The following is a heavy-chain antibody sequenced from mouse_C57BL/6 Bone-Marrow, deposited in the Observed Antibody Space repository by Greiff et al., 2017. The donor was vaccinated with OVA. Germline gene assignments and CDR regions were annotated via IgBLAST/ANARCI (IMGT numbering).Heavy chain of an antibody. CDR1: GFPITSGYY. J-gene: IGHJ2*01. CDR3: AGDSGYYDYFDY. Sequence: VQLVESGPGLVKPSQSLFLTCSITGFPITSGYYWIWIRQSPGKPLEWMGYITHSGETFYNPSLQIPISITRETSKNQFFLQLNSVTTEDTAMYYFAGDSGYYDYFDYWGQGTTLTVSS. CDR2: ITHSGET. V-gene: IGHV12-3*01. D-gene: IGHD2-3*01.